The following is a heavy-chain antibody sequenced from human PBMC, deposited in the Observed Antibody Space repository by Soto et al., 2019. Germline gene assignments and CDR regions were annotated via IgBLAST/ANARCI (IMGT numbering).Heavy chain of an antibody. CDR1: GYTFTGYY. V-gene: IGHV1-2*02. J-gene: IGHJ5*02. Sequence: ASVKVSCKASGYTFTGYYMHWVRQAPGQGLEWMGWINPNSGGTNYAQKFQGRVTMTRDTSISTAYMELSRLRSDDTAVYYCAREGVRDFWSGYENWFDPWGQGTLVTVSS. CDR3: AREGVRDFWSGYENWFDP. D-gene: IGHD3-3*01. CDR2: INPNSGGT.